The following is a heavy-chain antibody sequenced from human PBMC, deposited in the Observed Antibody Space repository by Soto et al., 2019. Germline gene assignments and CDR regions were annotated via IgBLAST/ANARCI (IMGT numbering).Heavy chain of an antibody. D-gene: IGHD4-17*01. J-gene: IGHJ3*02. Sequence: QVQLVEYGGGVGQPGTSLRLSCEASGFTFSGFGMHWVRQAPGKGLEWVAVIWYDGSKKYYADCVKGRFTISRDNSKNALYLQMNSLRAEDTAVYYCARGRGGSYGGNSAHFDIWGQGTLVTVST. CDR1: GFTFSGFG. CDR2: IWYDGSKK. CDR3: ARGRGGSYGGNSAHFDI. V-gene: IGHV3-33*01.